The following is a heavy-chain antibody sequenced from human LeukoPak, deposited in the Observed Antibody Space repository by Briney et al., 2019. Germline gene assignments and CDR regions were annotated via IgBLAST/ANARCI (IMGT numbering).Heavy chain of an antibody. Sequence: GGSLRLSCAASGFTFSSYAMSWVRQAPGKGLEWVSTISGRDDSTYADSVKGRFTISRDNSKNTLSVQMNSLRVEDTAIYYCAKDAGFTMNFSHYWGQGTLVTVSS. CDR3: AKDAGFTMNFSHY. D-gene: IGHD3-22*01. V-gene: IGHV3-23*01. J-gene: IGHJ4*02. CDR2: ISGRDDST. CDR1: GFTFSSYA.